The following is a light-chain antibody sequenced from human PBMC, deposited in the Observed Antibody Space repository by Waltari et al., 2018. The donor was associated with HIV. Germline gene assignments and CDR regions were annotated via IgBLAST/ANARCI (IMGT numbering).Light chain of an antibody. J-gene: IGLJ3*02. CDR3: SSHTGSSTWM. V-gene: IGLV2-14*01. CDR2: EVS. CDR1: SPAVGAYNS. Sequence: QSALTQPASVPASPRQSLTIPSTGTSPAVGAYNSVSWYHQHPGKTPNLMIYEVSNRPSGGSNRFAGSKSGNTASLTISGLQAEDEADYYCSSHTGSSTWMFGGGTKLTVL.